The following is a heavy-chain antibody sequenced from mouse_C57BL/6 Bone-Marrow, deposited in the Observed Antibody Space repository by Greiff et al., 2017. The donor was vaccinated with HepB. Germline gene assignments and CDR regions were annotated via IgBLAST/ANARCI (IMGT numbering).Heavy chain of an antibody. CDR3: TDYGSSYDWYFDV. CDR1: GFNIKDDY. J-gene: IGHJ1*03. CDR2: IDPENGDT. Sequence: EVKLQESGAELVRPGASVKLSCTASGFNIKDDYMHWVKQRPEQGLEWIGWIDPENGDTEYASKFQGKATITADTSSNTAYLQLSSLTSEDTAVYYCTDYGSSYDWYFDVWGTGTTVTVSS. D-gene: IGHD1-1*01. V-gene: IGHV14-4*01.